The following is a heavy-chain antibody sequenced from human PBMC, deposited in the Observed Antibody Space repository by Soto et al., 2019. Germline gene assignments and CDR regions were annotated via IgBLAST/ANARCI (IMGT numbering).Heavy chain of an antibody. J-gene: IGHJ3*01. CDR2: ISWDDEK. D-gene: IGHD6-6*01. CDR3: GHRRARTAGRDDAYDV. CDR1: GFSLNTTGVG. Sequence: QITLRESGPTLVKPTQTLTLTCLFSGFSLNTTGVGVGWSRQPPGKSLEWLALISWDDEKRYTPSLKSRITLTKDTTKNPVVLTMTNMDPVDTATYYCGHRRARTAGRDDAYDVWGQGTLVVVSS. V-gene: IGHV2-5*02.